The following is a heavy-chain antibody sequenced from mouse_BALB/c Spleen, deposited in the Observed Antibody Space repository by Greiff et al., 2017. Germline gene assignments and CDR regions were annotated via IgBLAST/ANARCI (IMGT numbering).Heavy chain of an antibody. CDR3: ARAYYGNYYAMDY. CDR2: IYPYNGGT. CDR1: GYTFTDYN. Sequence: EVQLKESGPELVKPGASVKISCKASGYTFTDYNMHWVKQSHGKSLEWIGYIYPYNGGTGYNQKFKSKATLTVDNSSSTAYMELRSLTSEDSAVYYCARAYYGNYYAMDYWGQGTSVTVSS. D-gene: IGHD2-10*01. J-gene: IGHJ4*01. V-gene: IGHV1S29*02.